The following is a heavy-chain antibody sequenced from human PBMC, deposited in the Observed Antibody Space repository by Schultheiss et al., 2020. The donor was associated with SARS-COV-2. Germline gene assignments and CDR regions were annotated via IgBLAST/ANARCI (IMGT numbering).Heavy chain of an antibody. Sequence: ASVKVSCKASGGTFSSYTISWVRQAPGQGLEWMGWINPNSGGTNYAQKFQGWVTMTRDTSTSTAHMELWSLRSDDTAVYYCAKDTKLYYYDSSGFDPWGQGTLVTVSS. CDR2: INPNSGGT. V-gene: IGHV1-2*04. J-gene: IGHJ5*02. CDR3: AKDTKLYYYDSSGFDP. CDR1: GGTFSSYT. D-gene: IGHD3-22*01.